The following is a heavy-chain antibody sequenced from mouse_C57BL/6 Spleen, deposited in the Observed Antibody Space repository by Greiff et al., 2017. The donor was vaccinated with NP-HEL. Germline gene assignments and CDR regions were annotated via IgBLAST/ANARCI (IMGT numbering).Heavy chain of an antibody. D-gene: IGHD3-3*01. CDR3: SRQGLTNGDYAMDY. V-gene: IGHV1-82*01. Sequence: QVQLQQSGPELVKPGASVKISCKASGYAFSSSWMNWVKQRPGKGLEWIGRIYPGDGDTNYNGKFKGKATLTADKSSSTAYMQLSSLTSDDSAVYFCSRQGLTNGDYAMDYWGQGTSVTVSS. CDR2: IYPGDGDT. CDR1: GYAFSSSW. J-gene: IGHJ4*01.